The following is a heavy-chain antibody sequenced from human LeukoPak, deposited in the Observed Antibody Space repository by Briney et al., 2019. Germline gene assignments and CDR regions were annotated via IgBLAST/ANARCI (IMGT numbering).Heavy chain of an antibody. CDR1: GGSFSGYY. D-gene: IGHD3-9*01. CDR3: ARDLPYNYDILTSYFRWFDP. J-gene: IGHJ5*02. V-gene: IGHV4-34*01. Sequence: LTCAXXGGSFSGYYWSWVRQPPGKGLEGIXEXXDSGSTNYNPSLTRRGTISVDTSKNQFSLKLSSVTAADTAVYYCARDLPYNYDILTSYFRWFDPWGQGTLVTVSS. CDR2: XXDSGST.